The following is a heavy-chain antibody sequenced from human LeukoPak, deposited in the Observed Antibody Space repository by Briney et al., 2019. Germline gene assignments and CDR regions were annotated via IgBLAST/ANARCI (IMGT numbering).Heavy chain of an antibody. D-gene: IGHD4-23*01. J-gene: IGHJ4*02. CDR1: GGSFSGYY. Sequence: SETLSLTCAVYGGSFSGYYWSWIRQPPGKGLEWIGEINHSGSTNYNPSLKSRVTISVDTSKNQFSLKLSSVTAADTAVYYCASPAGGNSAYWDQGTLVTVSS. CDR3: ASPAGGNSAY. V-gene: IGHV4-34*01. CDR2: INHSGST.